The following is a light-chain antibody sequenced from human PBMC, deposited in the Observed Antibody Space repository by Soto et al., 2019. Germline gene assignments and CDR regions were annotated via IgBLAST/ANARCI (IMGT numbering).Light chain of an antibody. CDR3: QSYDNSLSGSYV. J-gene: IGLJ1*01. CDR2: ANS. Sequence: QPVLTQPPSVSGAPGQRVTISCTGSSSNIGADYDVNWYQQLPGTAPKLLIYANSNRPSGVPDRFSGSKSGTSASLAITGLQAEDEADYYCQSYDNSLSGSYVFGTGTKLTVL. CDR1: SSNIGADYD. V-gene: IGLV1-40*01.